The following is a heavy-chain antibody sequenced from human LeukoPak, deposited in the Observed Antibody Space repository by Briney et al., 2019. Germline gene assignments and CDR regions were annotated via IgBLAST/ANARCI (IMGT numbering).Heavy chain of an antibody. D-gene: IGHD2-2*01. Sequence: GGSLRLSCAASGFTFSSYGMHWVRQAPGKGLEGVAVIWYDGSNKYYADSVKGRFTISRDNSKNTLYLQMNSLRAEDTAVYYCARATTSSVDYWGQGTLVTVSS. CDR3: ARATTSSVDY. CDR1: GFTFSSYG. J-gene: IGHJ4*02. CDR2: IWYDGSNK. V-gene: IGHV3-33*01.